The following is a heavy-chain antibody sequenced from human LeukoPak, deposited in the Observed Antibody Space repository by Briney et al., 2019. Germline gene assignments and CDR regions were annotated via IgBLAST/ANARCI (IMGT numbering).Heavy chain of an antibody. CDR3: ARTDCSSTSGYEDF. CDR1: GGSISSYY. V-gene: IGHV4-59*08. CDR2: IYYSGST. Sequence: PSETLSLTCTVSGGSISSYYWSWIRQPPGKGLEWIGYIYYSGSTNYNPSLKSRVTISVDTSKNQFSLKLSSVTAADTAVYYCARTDCSSTSGYEDFWGQGTLVTVSS. J-gene: IGHJ4*02. D-gene: IGHD2-2*01.